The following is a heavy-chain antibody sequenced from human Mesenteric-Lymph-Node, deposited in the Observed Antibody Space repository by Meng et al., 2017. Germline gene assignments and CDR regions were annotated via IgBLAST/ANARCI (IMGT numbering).Heavy chain of an antibody. CDR2: ISYDGSNK. CDR3: AKTPLN. CDR1: GFTFSSYA. Sequence: GESLKISCAASGFTFSSYAMTWVRQAPGKGLEWVAVISYDGSNKYYADSVKGRFTISRDNSKNTLYLQMNSLRAEDTAVYYCAKTPLNWGQGTLVTVSS. V-gene: IGHV3-30*18. J-gene: IGHJ4*02.